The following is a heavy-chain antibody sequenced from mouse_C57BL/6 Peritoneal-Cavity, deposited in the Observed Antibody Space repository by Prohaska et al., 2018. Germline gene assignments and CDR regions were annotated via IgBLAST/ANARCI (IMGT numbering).Heavy chain of an antibody. V-gene: IGHV5-17*01. Sequence: EVQLVESGGGLVKPGGSLKLSCAASGFTFSDYGMHWVRQAPEKGLEWVAYISSCSSTIYYADTVKGRFTISRDNAKNTLFLQMTRLRSEDTAMYYCATPYYGSSSYWYFDVWGTGTTVTVSS. CDR2: ISSCSSTI. D-gene: IGHD1-1*01. CDR1: GFTFSDYG. J-gene: IGHJ1*03. CDR3: ATPYYGSSSYWYFDV.